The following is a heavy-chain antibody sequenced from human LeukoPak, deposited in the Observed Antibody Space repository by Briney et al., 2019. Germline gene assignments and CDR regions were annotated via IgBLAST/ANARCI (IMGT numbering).Heavy chain of an antibody. Sequence: GRSLRLSCAASGFRFSNYAMHWVRQAPGMRPEWVAVISYDEDNTFYAASVKGRFTISRDNSKYMVYLEMNSLRVEDTAVYYCARDRIVGAMEYYFDYWGQGTLVTVSS. CDR1: GFRFSNYA. CDR2: ISYDEDNT. J-gene: IGHJ4*02. D-gene: IGHD1-26*01. CDR3: ARDRIVGAMEYYFDY. V-gene: IGHV3-30-3*01.